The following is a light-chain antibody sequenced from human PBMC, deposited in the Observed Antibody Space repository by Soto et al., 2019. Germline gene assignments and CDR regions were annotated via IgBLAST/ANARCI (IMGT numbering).Light chain of an antibody. CDR3: QSYDSSLSGYV. Sequence: QSVLTQPPSVSGAPGQRVTISCTGSSSNFGAGYDVHWYQQLPGTAPKLLIYGNSNRPSGVPDRFSGSKSGTPASLAITGLQAEDEADYYCQSYDSSLSGYVFGTGTKVTVL. CDR1: SSNFGAGYD. V-gene: IGLV1-40*01. J-gene: IGLJ1*01. CDR2: GNS.